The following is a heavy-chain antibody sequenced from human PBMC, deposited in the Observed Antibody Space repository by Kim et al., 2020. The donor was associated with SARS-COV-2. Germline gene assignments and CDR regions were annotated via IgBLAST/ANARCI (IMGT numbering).Heavy chain of an antibody. V-gene: IGHV3-23*01. CDR2: ISGSGGST. CDR3: AKAMNPTTGWNAFDI. D-gene: IGHD4-17*01. Sequence: GGSLRLSCAASGFTFSSYAMSWVRQAPGKGLEWVSAISGSGGSTYCADSVKGRFTISRDNSKNTLYLQMNSLRAEDTAVYYCAKAMNPTTGWNAFDIWGQGTMVTVSS. CDR1: GFTFSSYA. J-gene: IGHJ3*02.